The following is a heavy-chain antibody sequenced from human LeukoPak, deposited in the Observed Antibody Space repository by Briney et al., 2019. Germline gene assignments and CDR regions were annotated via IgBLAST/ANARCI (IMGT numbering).Heavy chain of an antibody. V-gene: IGHV4-30-4*01. Sequence: PSETLSLTCTVSGGSISSGDYYWSWIRQPPGKGLEWIGYIYYSGSTYYNPSLKSRVTISVDTSKNQFSPKLSSVTAADTAVYYCAAVRFGCSSTSCPNYYYYYGMDVWGQGTTVTVSS. CDR2: IYYSGST. CDR1: GGSISSGDYY. J-gene: IGHJ6*02. D-gene: IGHD2-2*01. CDR3: AAVRFGCSSTSCPNYYYYYGMDV.